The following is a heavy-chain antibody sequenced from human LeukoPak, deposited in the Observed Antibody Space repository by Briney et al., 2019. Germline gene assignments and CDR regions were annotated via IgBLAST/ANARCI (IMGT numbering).Heavy chain of an antibody. CDR1: GFTFSSYS. Sequence: GGSLRLSCAASGFTFSSYSMNWVRQAPGKGLEWVSGISPSGGITHYTDSVKGRFTISRDNSKNTVSLQMNSLRGEDTAVYYCAKDDAWGRYKDWGQGTLVTVSS. J-gene: IGHJ1*01. CDR3: AKDDAWGRYKD. D-gene: IGHD3-16*01. V-gene: IGHV3-23*01. CDR2: ISPSGGIT.